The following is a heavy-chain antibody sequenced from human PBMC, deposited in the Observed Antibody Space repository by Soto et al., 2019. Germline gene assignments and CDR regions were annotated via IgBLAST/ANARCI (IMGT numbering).Heavy chain of an antibody. Sequence: ASVKVSCKASGYTFTNYAMHWVRQAPGQRLEWMGWINAGNGNTKYSQKFQGRVTITRDTSARTAYVELTSLRSDDTAVYYCARAGYCSSTSCYGDYFDYWGQG. D-gene: IGHD2-2*01. CDR2: INAGNGNT. CDR3: ARAGYCSSTSCYGDYFDY. CDR1: GYTFTNYA. V-gene: IGHV1-3*01. J-gene: IGHJ4*02.